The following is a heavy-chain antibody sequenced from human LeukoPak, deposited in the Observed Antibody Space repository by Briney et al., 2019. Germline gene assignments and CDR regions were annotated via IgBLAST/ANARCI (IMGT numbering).Heavy chain of an antibody. Sequence: AASVKVSCKASGYTFTSYGISWVRQAPGQGLEWMGWISAYNGNTNYAQKLQGRVTMTTDTSTSTAYMELRSLRSDDTAVYYCARAPRGFLVGKGFDPWGQGTLVTVSS. J-gene: IGHJ5*02. CDR1: GYTFTSYG. CDR2: ISAYNGNT. V-gene: IGHV1-18*01. D-gene: IGHD3-3*01. CDR3: ARAPRGFLVGKGFDP.